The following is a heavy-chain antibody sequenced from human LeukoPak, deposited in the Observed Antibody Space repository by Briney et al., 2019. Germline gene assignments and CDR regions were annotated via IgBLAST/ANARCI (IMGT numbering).Heavy chain of an antibody. D-gene: IGHD5-24*01. V-gene: IGHV4-59*11. CDR1: GGSISSQY. CDR2: IYYSGST. Sequence: SETLSLTCTVSGGSISSQYWSWIRQPPGKGLEWIGYIYYSGSTNYNPSLESRVTISVVTSNNQFSLKLSSVIAADTAVYYCARAYVEDGYNYRGAFDIWGQGTMVTVSS. CDR3: ARAYVEDGYNYRGAFDI. J-gene: IGHJ3*02.